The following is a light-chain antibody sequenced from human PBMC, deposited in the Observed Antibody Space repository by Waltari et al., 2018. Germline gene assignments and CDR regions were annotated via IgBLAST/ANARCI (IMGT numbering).Light chain of an antibody. CDR3: TSYTISTTWV. V-gene: IGLV2-14*01. Sequence: QSALTQPASVSGSPGQSITISCTGTSSDIGYYNHVSWYQQYPGRAPNLMIYEVKNRPSGVSNRVSGSKSDNTASLTISGLQAEDEAHYYCTSYTISTTWVFGGGTKLTVL. CDR1: SSDIGYYNH. J-gene: IGLJ3*02. CDR2: EVK.